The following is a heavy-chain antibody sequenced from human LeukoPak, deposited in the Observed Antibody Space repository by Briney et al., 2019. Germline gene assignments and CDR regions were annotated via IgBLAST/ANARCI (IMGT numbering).Heavy chain of an antibody. CDR1: GGSISSYY. CDR3: ARGNYDILTGYFYGPLW. Sequence: PSETLSLTCTVSGGSISSYYWSWIRQPPGKGLEWIGRIYTSGSTNYNPSLKSRVTISVDTSKNQFSLKLSSVTAADTAVYYCARGNYDILTGYFYGPLWWGQGTLVTVSS. D-gene: IGHD3-9*01. CDR2: IYTSGST. J-gene: IGHJ4*02. V-gene: IGHV4-4*08.